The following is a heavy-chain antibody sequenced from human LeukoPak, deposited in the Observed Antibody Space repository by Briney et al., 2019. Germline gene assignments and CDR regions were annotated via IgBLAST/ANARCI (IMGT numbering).Heavy chain of an antibody. D-gene: IGHD2-2*01. CDR2: ICASGDNA. CDR1: GFTFSSYA. J-gene: IGHJ6*02. CDR3: AKGSSSSCYGVSDV. V-gene: IGHV3-23*01. Sequence: GRSLRLSCAASGFTFSSYAMSWVRQGPGKGLERVSVICASGDNAYYADSVKGRFSISRDNSKNTLYLQMNSLRAEDTALYYCAKGSSSSCYGVSDVWGQGTTVTVS.